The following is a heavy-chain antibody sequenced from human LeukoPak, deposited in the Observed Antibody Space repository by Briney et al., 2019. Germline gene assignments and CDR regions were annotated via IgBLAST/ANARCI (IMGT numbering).Heavy chain of an antibody. V-gene: IGHV3-30*18. Sequence: GGSLRLSCAASGFTFSSFGMRWVRQAPGKGLEWVAVISYDGSNKYYADSVKGQFTISRDNSKNTLYLQMNSLRAEDTAVYYCAKDIGPYGDYVSYWGQGTLVTVSS. CDR1: GFTFSSFG. CDR2: ISYDGSNK. CDR3: AKDIGPYGDYVSY. D-gene: IGHD4-17*01. J-gene: IGHJ4*02.